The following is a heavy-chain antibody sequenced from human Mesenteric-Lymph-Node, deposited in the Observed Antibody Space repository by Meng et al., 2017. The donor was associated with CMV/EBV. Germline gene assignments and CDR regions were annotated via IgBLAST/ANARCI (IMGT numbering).Heavy chain of an antibody. CDR3: ARGDCSSTSCYRGFDY. J-gene: IGHJ4*02. CDR1: GGSISSYY. V-gene: IGHV4-59*01. Sequence: SETLSLTCTVSGGSISSYYWSWIRQPPGKGLEWMGYIYHSGFSHYNPSLKSRVTISVDTSKNQFSLKLSSVTAADTAVYYCARGDCSSTSCYRGFDYWGQGTLVTVSS. CDR2: IYHSGFS. D-gene: IGHD2-2*02.